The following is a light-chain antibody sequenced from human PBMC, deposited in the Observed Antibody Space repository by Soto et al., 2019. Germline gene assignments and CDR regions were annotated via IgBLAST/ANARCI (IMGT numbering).Light chain of an antibody. V-gene: IGLV1-40*01. CDR3: QSYDSSLSAL. CDR2: GNS. J-gene: IGLJ3*02. CDR1: SSNIGAGYD. Sequence: QSVLTQPPSVSGAPGQRVTISCTGSSSNIGAGYDVHWYQQLPGTAPKLLIYGNSNRPSGVPDRFPGSKSGTSASLAITGLKAEDEADYYCQSYDSSLSALFGGGTKLTVL.